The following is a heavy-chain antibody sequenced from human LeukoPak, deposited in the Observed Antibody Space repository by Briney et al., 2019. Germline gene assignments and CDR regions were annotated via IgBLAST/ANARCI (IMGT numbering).Heavy chain of an antibody. D-gene: IGHD2-21*02. J-gene: IGHJ4*02. CDR3: ARGDYYFDL. CDR1: GGSISSYY. CDR2: VYYTGST. V-gene: IGHV4-59*08. Sequence: SETLSLTCTVSGGSISSYYWSWIRQPPGKGLEWIGYVYYTGSTIYNPSLNSRLTISVDTSKNQFSLRLSSVTAADTAVYYCARGDYYFDLWGQGTLVTVS.